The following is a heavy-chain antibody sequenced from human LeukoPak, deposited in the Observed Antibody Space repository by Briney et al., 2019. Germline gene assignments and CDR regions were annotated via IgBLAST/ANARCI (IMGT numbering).Heavy chain of an antibody. J-gene: IGHJ5*02. CDR1: GLTFSSYS. CDR2: ISSSSSII. D-gene: IGHD6-19*01. V-gene: IGHV3-48*02. Sequence: PGGSLRLSCAASGLTFSSYSMNWVRQAPGKGLEWVSYISSSSSIISYADSVKGRFTISRDNAKNSLCLQMNSLRDEDTAVYYCARTVIAVAANWFDPWGQGTLVTVSS. CDR3: ARTVIAVAANWFDP.